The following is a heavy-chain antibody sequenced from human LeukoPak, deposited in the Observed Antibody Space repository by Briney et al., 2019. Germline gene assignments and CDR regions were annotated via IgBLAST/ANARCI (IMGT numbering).Heavy chain of an antibody. D-gene: IGHD3-22*01. V-gene: IGHV3-48*03. CDR3: AATYYYDGSGDY. CDR1: GFTFSTYE. CDR2: ISSTGSNI. J-gene: IGHJ4*02. Sequence: GGSLRLSCVASGFTFSTYEMNWVRQAPGKGLEWVSYISSTGSNIYYADSVKGRFTISRDNAKNSLYLLMNSLRTEDTAVYYCAATYYYDGSGDYWGQGTLVTVSS.